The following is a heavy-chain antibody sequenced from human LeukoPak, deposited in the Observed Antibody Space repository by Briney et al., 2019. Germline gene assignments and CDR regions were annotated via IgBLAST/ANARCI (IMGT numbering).Heavy chain of an antibody. Sequence: SQTLSLTCTVSGGSISSGGYHWFWNRQHPGKGLEWIVHIYYSETTYYNPSLKSRVTISVDTSKNQFSLKLRSVTAADTAVYYCARRDSPRYGMDVWGQGTTVTVSS. J-gene: IGHJ6*02. V-gene: IGHV4-31*02. CDR1: GGSISSGGYH. CDR3: ARRDSPRYGMDV. CDR2: IYYSETT. D-gene: IGHD3-22*01.